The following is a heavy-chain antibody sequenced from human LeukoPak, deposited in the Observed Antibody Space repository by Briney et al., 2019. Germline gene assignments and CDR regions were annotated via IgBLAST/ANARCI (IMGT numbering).Heavy chain of an antibody. CDR2: IYSGGST. V-gene: IGHV3-53*01. CDR3: TTDSLRADWGSYYNYYYYYYMDV. Sequence: GSLRLSCAASGFTVSSNYMSWVRQAPGKGLEWVSVIYSGGSTYYADSVKGRFTISRDNSKNTLYLQMNSLRAEDTAVYYCTTDSLRADWGSYYNYYYYYYMDVWGKGTTVTVSS. J-gene: IGHJ6*03. D-gene: IGHD1-26*01. CDR1: GFTVSSNY.